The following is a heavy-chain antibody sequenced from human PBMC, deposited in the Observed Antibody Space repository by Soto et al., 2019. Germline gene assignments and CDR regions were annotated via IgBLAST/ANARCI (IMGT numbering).Heavy chain of an antibody. V-gene: IGHV3-48*03. CDR2: ISSSGSTI. J-gene: IGHJ4*02. D-gene: IGHD3-22*01. Sequence: GGSLRLFCAASGFTFSSYEMNWVRQAPGKGLEWVSYISSSGSTIYYADSVKGRFTISRDNAKNSLYLQMNSLRAEDTAVYYCARGGPVGGYYDSSGYYSHPFDYWGQGTLVTVSS. CDR3: ARGGPVGGYYDSSGYYSHPFDY. CDR1: GFTFSSYE.